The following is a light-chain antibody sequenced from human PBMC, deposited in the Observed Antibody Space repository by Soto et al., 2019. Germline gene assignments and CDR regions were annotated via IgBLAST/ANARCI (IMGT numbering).Light chain of an antibody. CDR3: QQRSNWLT. V-gene: IGKV3D-20*02. CDR2: DAS. CDR1: QSVTDNY. Sequence: EIVLTQSPGALCLSPGERANLSCRASQSVTDNYLAWYQQKPGQAPRLLIYDASTRATGIPDRFSGSGSGTDFTLTISRLEPEDFAVYYCQQRSNWLTFGGGNKGDIK. J-gene: IGKJ4*01.